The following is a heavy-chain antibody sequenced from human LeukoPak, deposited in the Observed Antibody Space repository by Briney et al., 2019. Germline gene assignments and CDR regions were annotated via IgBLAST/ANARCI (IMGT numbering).Heavy chain of an antibody. V-gene: IGHV7-4-1*02. CDR3: ARRVPTYLRQGNWFDP. CDR2: INTNTGNP. J-gene: IGHJ5*02. Sequence: ASVKVSRKASGYTFTSYAMNWVRQAPGQGLEWMGWINTNTGNPTYAQGFTGRFVFSLDTSVSTAYLQISSLKAEGTAVYYCARRVPTYLRQGNWFDPWGQGTLVTVSS. D-gene: IGHD1-1*01. CDR1: GYTFTSYA.